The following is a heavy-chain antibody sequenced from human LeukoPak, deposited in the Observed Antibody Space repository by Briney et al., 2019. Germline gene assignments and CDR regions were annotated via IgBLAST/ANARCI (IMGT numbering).Heavy chain of an antibody. V-gene: IGHV3-7*01. J-gene: IGHJ4*02. D-gene: IGHD3-10*01. CDR3: ARELLLWFGVFDY. CDR1: GFTFSSYW. CDR2: IKQDGSEK. Sequence: PGGSLRLSCAASGFTFSSYWMSWVRQAPGKGLEWVANIKQDGSEKYYVDSVKGRFTISRDNAKNSLYLQMNSLRAEDTAVYYCARELLLWFGVFDYWGQGTLVTVSS.